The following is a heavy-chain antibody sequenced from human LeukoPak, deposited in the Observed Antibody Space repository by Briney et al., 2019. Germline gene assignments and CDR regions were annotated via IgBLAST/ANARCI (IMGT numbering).Heavy chain of an antibody. CDR3: ARDRGGRYYYDSSGYDY. Sequence: SETLSLTCTVSGGSISSYYWSWIRQPPGKVLEWIGYIYYSGSTNYNPSLKSRVTISVDTSKNQFSLKLSSVTAADTAVYYCARDRGGRYYYDSSGYDYWGQGTLVTVSS. J-gene: IGHJ4*02. D-gene: IGHD3-22*01. V-gene: IGHV4-59*01. CDR1: GGSISSYY. CDR2: IYYSGST.